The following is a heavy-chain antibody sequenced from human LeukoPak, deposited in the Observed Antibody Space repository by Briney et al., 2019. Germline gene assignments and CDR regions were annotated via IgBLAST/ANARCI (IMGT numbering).Heavy chain of an antibody. D-gene: IGHD3-3*01. CDR2: ISYDGSNK. J-gene: IGHJ4*02. CDR3: ARGRFLEWLLFDY. Sequence: PGGSLRLSCAASGFTFSSYAMHWVRQAPGKGLEWVAVISYDGSNKYYADSVKGRFTISRDNSKNTLYLQMNSLRAEDTAVYYCARGRFLEWLLFDYWGQGTLVTVSS. CDR1: GFTFSSYA. V-gene: IGHV3-30*04.